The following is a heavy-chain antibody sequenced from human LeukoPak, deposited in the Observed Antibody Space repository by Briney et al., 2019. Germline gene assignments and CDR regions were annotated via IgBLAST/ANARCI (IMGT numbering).Heavy chain of an antibody. CDR1: GFTFSSYY. CDR3: ARGVAAAGRLVDY. V-gene: IGHV3-48*02. CDR2: ISSSSTTI. Sequence: PGGSLRLSCAASGFTFSSYYMNWVRQAPGKGLEWVSYISSSSTTIYYADSVKGRFTISRDNAKNSLYLQMNSLRDEDTAVYYCARGVAAAGRLVDYWGQGTLVTVSS. D-gene: IGHD6-13*01. J-gene: IGHJ4*02.